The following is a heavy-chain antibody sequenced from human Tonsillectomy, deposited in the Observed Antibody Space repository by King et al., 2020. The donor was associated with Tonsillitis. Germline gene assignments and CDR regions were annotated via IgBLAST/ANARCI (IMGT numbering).Heavy chain of an antibody. CDR1: GFTFSNYD. V-gene: IGHV3-13*01. CDR3: AREGTGTTYDAFDI. Sequence: VQLVESGGGLVQPGGSLRLSCAASGFTFSNYDFHWVRQATGKGLAWVAAIGAGYDTYYPDSVKGRFTISRENGKNSLYLQMNSLRPGDTAVYYCAREGTGTTYDAFDIWGQGTMVTVSS. D-gene: IGHD1-7*01. CDR2: IGAGYDT. J-gene: IGHJ3*02.